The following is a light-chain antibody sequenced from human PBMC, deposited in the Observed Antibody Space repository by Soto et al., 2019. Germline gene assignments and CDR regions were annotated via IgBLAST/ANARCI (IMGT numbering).Light chain of an antibody. J-gene: IGKJ4*01. V-gene: IGKV1-33*01. CDR1: QDISNY. CDR3: QQYDNLPFALT. Sequence: DIQMTQSPSSLSESVGDRVTITCQASQDISNYLNWYQQKPGKAPKLLIYDASNLETGVPSRFSGSGSGTDFTFTISSLQPEDIATYYCQQYDNLPFALTFGGGTKVEIK. CDR2: DAS.